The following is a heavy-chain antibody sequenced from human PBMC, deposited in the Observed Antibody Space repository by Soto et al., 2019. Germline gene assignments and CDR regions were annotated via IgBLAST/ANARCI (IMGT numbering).Heavy chain of an antibody. Sequence: PGGSLRLSCAASGFTFSRYAMSWVRQAPGKGLDWVSSISGVSGVSATTYSAGSVKGRFTISRDNSKTTLYLQMDSLRAEHTAKSYCARGSYCSTASGVEHVWGQGATVKASS. J-gene: IGHJ6*02. V-gene: IGHV3-23*01. CDR1: GFTFSRYA. CDR3: ARGSYCSTASGVEHV. D-gene: IGHD2-2*01. CDR2: ISGVSGVSATT.